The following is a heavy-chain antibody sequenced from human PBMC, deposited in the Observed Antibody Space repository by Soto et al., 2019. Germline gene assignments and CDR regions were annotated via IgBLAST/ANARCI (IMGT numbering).Heavy chain of an antibody. J-gene: IGHJ6*02. CDR2: INPSGGST. Sequence: ASVKVSCKASGYTFTSYYMHWVRQAPGQGLEWMGIINPSGGSTSYAQKFQGRVTMTRDTSTSTVSMGLSSLRSEDTAVYYCARAPIGVADPTYDVYYGMDVWGQGTTVTVSS. CDR3: ARAPIGVADPTYDVYYGMDV. CDR1: GYTFTSYY. D-gene: IGHD6-19*01. V-gene: IGHV1-46*01.